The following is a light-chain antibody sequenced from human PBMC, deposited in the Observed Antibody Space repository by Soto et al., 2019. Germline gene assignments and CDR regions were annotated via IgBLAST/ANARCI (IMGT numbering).Light chain of an antibody. CDR3: FSFTTDWTHV. CDR1: SSDIRAYNY. J-gene: IGLJ1*01. Sequence: QSALAQPASVSGSPGQSITISCTGSSSDIRAYNYVSWFQQFPGKAPKPIISEVSNGPSGVSNRFSGSKSGTAASLTISGLQTEDEADYFCFSFTTDWTHVFGTGTKVTVL. V-gene: IGLV2-14*01. CDR2: EVS.